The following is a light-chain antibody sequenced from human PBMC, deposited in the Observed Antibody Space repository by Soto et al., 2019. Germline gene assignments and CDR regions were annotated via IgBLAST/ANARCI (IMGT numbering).Light chain of an antibody. CDR1: QSVSNN. CDR2: GAS. Sequence: DTVMTQSPATLSVSPGERATLSCRASQSVSNNLAWYQQKPGQAPRLLIYGASTRAIGIPARLNGSGSGTEFTLTISSLQSEDFAVYYCQQYNNWPPYTFGQGTKLEIK. V-gene: IGKV3-15*01. J-gene: IGKJ2*01. CDR3: QQYNNWPPYT.